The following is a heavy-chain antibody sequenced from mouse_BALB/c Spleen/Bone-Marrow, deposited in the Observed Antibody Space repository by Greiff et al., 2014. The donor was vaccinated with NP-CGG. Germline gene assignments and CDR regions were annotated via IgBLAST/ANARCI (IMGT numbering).Heavy chain of an antibody. CDR1: GFTFSGYY. V-gene: IGHV5-4*02. D-gene: IGHD1-1*01. CDR2: ISDGGSYT. Sequence: VQLKESGGGLVKPGGSLKLSCAASGFTFSGYYMYWVRQTPEKRLEWVATISDGGSYTYYPDSVKGRFTISRDNAKNNLYLQMSSLKSEDTAMYYCARYGSSPYAMDYWGQGTSVTVSS. J-gene: IGHJ4*01. CDR3: ARYGSSPYAMDY.